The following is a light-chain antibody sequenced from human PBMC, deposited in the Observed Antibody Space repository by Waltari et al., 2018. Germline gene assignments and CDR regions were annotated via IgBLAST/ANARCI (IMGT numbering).Light chain of an antibody. CDR3: QKYGTLPAT. J-gene: IGKJ1*01. CDR1: QSISKY. V-gene: IGKV3-20*01. CDR2: DAS. Sequence: EIMLTQSPGTLSLSPGERATLSCRASQSISKYLPWYQQKPGQAPTLLIFDASSRATGIPDRFSGSGSGTDFSLTISRLEPEDVAVYYCQKYGTLPATFGQGTKVEIK.